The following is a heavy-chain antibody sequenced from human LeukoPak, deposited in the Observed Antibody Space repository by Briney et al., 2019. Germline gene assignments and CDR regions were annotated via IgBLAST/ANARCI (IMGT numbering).Heavy chain of an antibody. J-gene: IGHJ4*02. CDR1: GGSISGGGYY. V-gene: IGHV4-61*02. D-gene: IGHD6-13*01. CDR3: ARGAAALSYYFDY. CDR2: IYTSGNT. Sequence: SETLSLTCTVSGGSISGGGYYWSWIRQPAGKGLEWIGRIYTSGNTNYNPSLKSRATISVDTSKNQFSLELSSVTAADTAVYYCARGAAALSYYFDYWGQGTLVTVSS.